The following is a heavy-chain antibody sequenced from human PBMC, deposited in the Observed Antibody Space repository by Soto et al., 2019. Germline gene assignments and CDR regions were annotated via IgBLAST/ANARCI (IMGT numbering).Heavy chain of an antibody. CDR1: GFSLSTSGVG. CDR3: AHISTALWFGEFSEYFQH. V-gene: IGHV2-5*02. CDR2: IYWDDDK. J-gene: IGHJ1*01. Sequence: QITLKESGPTLVKPTQTLTLTCTFSGFSLSTSGVGVGWIRQPPGKALEWLALIYWDDDKRYSPSLKSRLTITKDTSKNQVVLTMTNMDPVDTATYYCAHISTALWFGEFSEYFQHWGQGTLVTVSS. D-gene: IGHD3-10*01.